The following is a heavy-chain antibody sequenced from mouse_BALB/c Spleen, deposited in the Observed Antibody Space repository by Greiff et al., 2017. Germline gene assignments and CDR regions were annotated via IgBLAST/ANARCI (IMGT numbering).Heavy chain of an antibody. CDR2: IYPGNSDT. Sequence: VQLQQSGTVLPRPGASVKMFCKASGYSFTSYWMPRVKQRPGQGPEWIGAIYPGNSDTSNNQQFKGKAKLTAVTAASTAYMELSSLTNEDSAVYYCTRYYHGRSYGYAMHWWGEGNADT. CDR3: TRYYHGRSYGYAMHW. J-gene: IGHJ4*01. CDR1: GYSFTSYW. V-gene: IGHV1-5*01. D-gene: IGHD1-1*01.